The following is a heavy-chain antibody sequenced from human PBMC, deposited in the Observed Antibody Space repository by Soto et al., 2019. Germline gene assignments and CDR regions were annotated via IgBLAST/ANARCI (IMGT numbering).Heavy chain of an antibody. D-gene: IGHD1-20*01. Sequence: PTLVNPTETLTLTCTFSGFSITSPGMSVSWIRQPPGRALEWLALIERDDDDKYYSTSLKTRLTISKDTRKNQVVLTMANMDPADTATYYCARSIRGPRKFNGMDVWGQGTTVTVSS. J-gene: IGHJ6*02. CDR1: GFSITSPGMS. CDR2: IERDDDDK. V-gene: IGHV2-70*13. CDR3: ARSIRGPRKFNGMDV.